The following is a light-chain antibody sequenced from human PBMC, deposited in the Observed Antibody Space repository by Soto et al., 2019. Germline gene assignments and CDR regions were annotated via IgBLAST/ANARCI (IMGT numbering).Light chain of an antibody. CDR2: GAS. CDR1: QSVSSSY. V-gene: IGKV3-20*01. Sequence: EIVLTQSPGTLSLSPGERATLSCRASQSVSSSYLAWYQQKPGQAPRLLIYGASSRATGIPDRCSGSESGTDFTLTISRLEPEDFAVYYCQHYGSSPLTFGPGPKVDIK. CDR3: QHYGSSPLT. J-gene: IGKJ3*01.